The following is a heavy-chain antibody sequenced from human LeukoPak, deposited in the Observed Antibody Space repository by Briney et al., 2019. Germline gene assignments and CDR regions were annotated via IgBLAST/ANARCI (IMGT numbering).Heavy chain of an antibody. CDR3: AKVRSSGWYFDY. V-gene: IGHV3-23*01. CDR1: GFTFSSYA. D-gene: IGHD6-19*01. J-gene: IGHJ4*02. CDR2: ISSSGGST. Sequence: PGGSLRLSCAASGFTFSSYAMSWVRQAPGKGLEWVSAISSSGGSTYYADSVKGRFTISRDNSKNTLYLQMNSLRAEDTAVYYCAKVRSSGWYFDYWGQGTLVTVSS.